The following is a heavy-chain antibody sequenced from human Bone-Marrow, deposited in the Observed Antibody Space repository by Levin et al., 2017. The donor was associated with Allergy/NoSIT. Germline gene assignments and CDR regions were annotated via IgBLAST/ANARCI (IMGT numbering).Heavy chain of an antibody. J-gene: IGHJ4*02. CDR1: GYTFTTYD. CDR2: MSTNSGKT. CDR3: VRGTYILDY. Sequence: GESLKISCKASGYTFTTYDINWVRQATGQGLEWLGWMSTNSGKTDYAQKFQDRIALTRNSSITTAYMELSSLRSEDTAFYYCVRGTYILDYWGQGSLVTVSS. D-gene: IGHD3-16*01. V-gene: IGHV1-8*01.